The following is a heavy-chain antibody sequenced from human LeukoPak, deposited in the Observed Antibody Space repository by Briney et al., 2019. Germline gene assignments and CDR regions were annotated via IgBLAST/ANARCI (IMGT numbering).Heavy chain of an antibody. J-gene: IGHJ4*02. Sequence: GGSLRLSCAASGFTFSSYSMNWVRQAPGKGLEWVSSISSSSSYIYYADSVKGRFTISRDNAKNSLYLQMNSLRAEDTAVYYCARPRGSGSYFDYWGQGTLVTVSS. V-gene: IGHV3-21*01. D-gene: IGHD3-10*01. CDR3: ARPRGSGSYFDY. CDR1: GFTFSSYS. CDR2: ISSSSSYI.